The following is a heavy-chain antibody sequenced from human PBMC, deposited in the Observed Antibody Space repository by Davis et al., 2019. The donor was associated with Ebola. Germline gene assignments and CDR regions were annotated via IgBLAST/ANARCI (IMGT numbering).Heavy chain of an antibody. CDR1: GGTFSSYA. D-gene: IGHD3-3*01. J-gene: IGHJ6*02. CDR3: AREGGDFWSGYSYYYGMDV. CDR2: IIPIFGTA. Sequence: VKVSCKASGGTFSSYAISWVRQAPGQGLEWMGGIIPIFGTANYAQKFQGRVTITADKSTSTAYMELSSLRSEDTAVYYCAREGGDFWSGYSYYYGMDVWGQGTTVTVSS. V-gene: IGHV1-69*06.